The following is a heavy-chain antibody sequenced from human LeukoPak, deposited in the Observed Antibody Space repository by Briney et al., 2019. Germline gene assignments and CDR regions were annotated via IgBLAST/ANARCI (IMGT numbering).Heavy chain of an antibody. D-gene: IGHD6-19*01. J-gene: IGHJ4*02. V-gene: IGHV1-69*13. Sequence: GASVKVSCKASGGTVNNYAISWVRQAPGQGLQWMGGIIPIFGSATYAQNFQGRVTITADESTSTAYMELSSLRSEDTAVYYCASDPIGVAGSRERIFDFWGQGTLVTVSS. CDR1: GGTVNNYA. CDR2: IIPIFGSA. CDR3: ASDPIGVAGSRERIFDF.